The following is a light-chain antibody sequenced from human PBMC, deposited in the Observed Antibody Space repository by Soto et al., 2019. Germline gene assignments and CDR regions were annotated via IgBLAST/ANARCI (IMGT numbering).Light chain of an antibody. V-gene: IGKV3-15*01. CDR2: GAS. Sequence: EMVMTQSPATLSVSPGERVTLSCRASQSVSSSLAWYQQRPGQAPRLLIYGASTRATGIPARFSGSGSGTEFTLTISSLQSEDSAVYYCQRHNNWITVRQGTRLEIK. CDR3: QRHNNWIT. J-gene: IGKJ5*01. CDR1: QSVSSS.